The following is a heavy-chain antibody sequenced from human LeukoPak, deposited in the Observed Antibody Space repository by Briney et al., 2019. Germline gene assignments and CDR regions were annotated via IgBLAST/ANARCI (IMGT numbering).Heavy chain of an antibody. D-gene: IGHD6-19*01. CDR1: GGSISSYY. CDR2: IYTSGST. CDR3: ARGGQWLGNINWFEP. Sequence: PSETLSLTCTVSGGSISSYYWSWIRQPAGKGLEWIGRIYTSGSTNYNPSLKSRVTMSVDTSKNQFSLKLSSVTAADTAVYYCARGGQWLGNINWFEPWGQGNLVTVSP. V-gene: IGHV4-4*07. J-gene: IGHJ5*01.